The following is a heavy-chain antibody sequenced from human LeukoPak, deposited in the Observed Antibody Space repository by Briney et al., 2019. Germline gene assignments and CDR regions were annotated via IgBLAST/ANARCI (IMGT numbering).Heavy chain of an antibody. D-gene: IGHD4-17*01. J-gene: IGHJ4*02. Sequence: GASVKVSCKASGYTFTSYDINWVRQAPGQGLEWMGWINPNSGGTNYAQKFQGRVTMTRDTSISTAYMELSRLRSDDTAVYYCARGLMRLRSSTWGQGTLVTVSS. V-gene: IGHV1-2*02. CDR1: GYTFTSYD. CDR3: ARGLMRLRSST. CDR2: INPNSGGT.